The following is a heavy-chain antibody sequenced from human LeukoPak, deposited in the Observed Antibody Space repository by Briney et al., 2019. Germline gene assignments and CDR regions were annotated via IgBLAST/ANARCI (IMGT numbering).Heavy chain of an antibody. CDR1: GSTVTVYY. CDR3: ARVFSPYYYDSSGYYPTPNFDY. D-gene: IGHD3-22*01. Sequence: GASGNVSCKSSGSTVTVYYMHWLRQSPGQGLEGMGWINANSGDTNYAQKFQGRVTMTRDTSISTAYMELSRLRSDDTAVYYCARVFSPYYYDSSGYYPTPNFDYWGQGTLVTVSS. V-gene: IGHV1-2*02. CDR2: INANSGDT. J-gene: IGHJ4*02.